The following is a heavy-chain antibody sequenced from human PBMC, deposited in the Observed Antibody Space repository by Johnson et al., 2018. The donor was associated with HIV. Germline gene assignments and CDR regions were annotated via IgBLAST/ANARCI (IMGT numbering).Heavy chain of an antibody. J-gene: IGHJ3*02. D-gene: IGHD6-6*01. Sequence: QVQLVESGGGLVQPGGSLRLSCAASGFTVSSNYMSWVRQAPGTGLEWVSYIDSRGSIIYSADSVQGRFTISRDNAKNSLYLQMNSLRAEDTAVYYCAREYSSLSQGAFDIWGQGTMVTVSS. V-gene: IGHV3-11*04. CDR2: IDSRGSII. CDR3: AREYSSLSQGAFDI. CDR1: GFTVSSNY.